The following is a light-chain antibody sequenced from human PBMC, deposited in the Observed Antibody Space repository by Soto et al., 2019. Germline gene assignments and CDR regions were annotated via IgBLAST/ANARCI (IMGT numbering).Light chain of an antibody. V-gene: IGKV3-20*01. J-gene: IGKJ1*01. CDR2: GAS. CDR3: QQYGSSPRT. Sequence: EIVLTQSPGTVSLSPGERGTLSCRASQSVSSTYLAWYQQKPGQAPRLLIYGASSRATGIPDRFSGSGSGTDFTLTISRLEPEDFAVYYCQQYGSSPRTFGQGTKVDIK. CDR1: QSVSSTY.